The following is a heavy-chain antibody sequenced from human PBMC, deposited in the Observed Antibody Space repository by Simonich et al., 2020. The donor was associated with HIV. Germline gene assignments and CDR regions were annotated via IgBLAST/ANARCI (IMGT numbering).Heavy chain of an antibody. CDR3: ASGGSISSVWADDY. CDR2: ISYDGSNK. CDR1: GFTFSSYA. V-gene: IGHV3-30*07. D-gene: IGHD3-16*01. J-gene: IGHJ4*02. Sequence: QVQLVESGGGVVQPGRSLRLSCAASGFTFSSYAMQWVRQAPGKGREGVAVISYDGSNKYYADSVKGRFTISRDNSKNTLYLQMNSLRAEDTAVYYCASGGSISSVWADDYWGQGTLVTVSS.